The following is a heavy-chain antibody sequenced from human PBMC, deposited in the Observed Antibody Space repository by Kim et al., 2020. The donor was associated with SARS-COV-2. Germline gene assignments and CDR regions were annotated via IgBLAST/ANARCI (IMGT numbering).Heavy chain of an antibody. J-gene: IGHJ4*02. CDR2: INHSGST. Sequence: SETLSLTCAVYGGSFSGYYWSWIRQPPGKGLEWIGEINHSGSTNYNPSLKSRVTISVDTSKNQFSLKLSSVTAADTAVYYCASRYYYGSGSYYNQPFRPRQFDYWGQGTLVTVSS. V-gene: IGHV4-34*01. CDR1: GGSFSGYY. D-gene: IGHD3-10*01. CDR3: ASRYYYGSGSYYNQPFRPRQFDY.